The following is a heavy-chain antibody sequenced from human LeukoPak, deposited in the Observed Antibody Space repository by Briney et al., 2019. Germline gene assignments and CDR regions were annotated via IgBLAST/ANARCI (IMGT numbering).Heavy chain of an antibody. CDR1: GFTFSSYA. CDR3: ARAGYDYVWGSTDY. CDR2: ISYDGSNK. Sequence: PGGSLRLSCAASGFTFSSYAMHWVRQAPGKGLEWVAVISYDGSNKYYADSVKGRFTISRDNSKNTLYLQMNSLRAEDTAVYYCARAGYDYVWGSTDYWGQGTLVTVSS. V-gene: IGHV3-30-3*01. J-gene: IGHJ4*02. D-gene: IGHD3-16*01.